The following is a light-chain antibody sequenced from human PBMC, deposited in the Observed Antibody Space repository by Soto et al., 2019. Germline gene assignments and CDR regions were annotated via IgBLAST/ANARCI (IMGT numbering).Light chain of an antibody. J-gene: IGKJ3*01. CDR3: QQANSLPL. CDR1: QGVGRW. V-gene: IGKV1-12*01. Sequence: DIQMTQSPSSVSASVGDRVTITCRASQGVGRWLAWYQQKPGKAPTLLVYAASSLQSGVPSRFSGSGSGTDFTLTISSLLPEDVATYYCQQANSLPLVGPGTKVD. CDR2: AAS.